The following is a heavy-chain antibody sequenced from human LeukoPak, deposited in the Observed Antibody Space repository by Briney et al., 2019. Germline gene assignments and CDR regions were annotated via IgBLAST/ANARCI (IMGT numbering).Heavy chain of an antibody. V-gene: IGHV4-59*01. CDR1: GGSISRYY. CDR2: IYYSGST. Sequence: SETLSLTCTVSGGSISRYYWSWIRQPPGKGLEWIGYIYYSGSTNYSPSLKSLVTISVDTSKNQFSLKLSSVTAADTAVYYCARQNSIVPTGDESVAYFDYWGQGTLVTVSS. J-gene: IGHJ4*02. CDR3: ARQNSIVPTGDESVAYFDY. D-gene: IGHD1-1*01.